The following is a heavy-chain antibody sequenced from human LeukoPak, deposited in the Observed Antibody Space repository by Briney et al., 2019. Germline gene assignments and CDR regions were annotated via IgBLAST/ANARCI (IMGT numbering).Heavy chain of an antibody. V-gene: IGHV3-23*01. J-gene: IGHJ4*02. CDR1: EFDFSSHA. D-gene: IGHD4-17*01. Sequence: GGSPRLSCAASEFDFSSHAMTWVRQAPGKGLEWVSAISISGSKTYYADSVKGRFTISRDNSKNTLYLQMNSLRAEDTAVYYCANEIRPNDYWGQGTLVTVSS. CDR2: ISISGSKT. CDR3: ANEIRPNDY.